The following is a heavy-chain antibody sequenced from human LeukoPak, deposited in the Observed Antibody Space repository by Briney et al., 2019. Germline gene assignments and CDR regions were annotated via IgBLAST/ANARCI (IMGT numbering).Heavy chain of an antibody. J-gene: IGHJ4*02. Sequence: ASVKVSCKASGYTFTGYHMHWVRQAPGQGLEWMGRINPNGGDTNYAQKFQGRVTMTRDTSIGTAYMELSRLRSDDTAVYYCARDYCSSTSCLFDYWGQGTLVTVSS. V-gene: IGHV1-2*06. D-gene: IGHD2-2*01. CDR1: GYTFTGYH. CDR2: INPNGGDT. CDR3: ARDYCSSTSCLFDY.